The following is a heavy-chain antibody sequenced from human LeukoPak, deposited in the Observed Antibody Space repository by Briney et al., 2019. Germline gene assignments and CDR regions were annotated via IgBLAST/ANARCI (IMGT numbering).Heavy chain of an antibody. D-gene: IGHD3-22*01. CDR2: IKQDGSER. Sequence: GGSLRLSCAASGFTFSSYWMSWVRQAPGKGLEWVANIKQDGSERYYVDSVKGRFTISRDNAKNSLYLQMNSLRAEDTAVYYCAREAYYYDSSGYYSGFDPWGQGTLVTVSS. J-gene: IGHJ5*02. CDR3: AREAYYYDSSGYYSGFDP. V-gene: IGHV3-7*01. CDR1: GFTFSSYW.